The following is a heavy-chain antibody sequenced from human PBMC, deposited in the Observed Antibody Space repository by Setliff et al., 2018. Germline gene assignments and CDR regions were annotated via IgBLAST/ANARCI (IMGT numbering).Heavy chain of an antibody. CDR1: GYTFTSYG. D-gene: IGHD6-19*01. CDR2: ISAYNGNT. J-gene: IGHJ6*02. CDR3: ARRGIAVAGYYYYGMDV. Sequence: ASVKVSCKASGYTFTSYGIGWVRQAPGQGLEWMGWISAYNGNTNYAQKLQGRVTMTTDTSTSTAYMELRSLRSDDTAVYYCARRGIAVAGYYYYGMDVWGQGTTVTVSS. V-gene: IGHV1-18*01.